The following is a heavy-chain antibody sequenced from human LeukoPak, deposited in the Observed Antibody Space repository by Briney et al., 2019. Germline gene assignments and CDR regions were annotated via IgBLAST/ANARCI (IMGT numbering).Heavy chain of an antibody. CDR3: AKTRYNWNYWFDP. CDR2: ISGSGGST. J-gene: IGHJ5*02. D-gene: IGHD1-7*01. CDR1: GFTFSSYA. Sequence: GSLRLSCAASGFTFSSYAMTWVRQAPGKGLEWVSAISGSGGSTYYADSVKGRFTISRDNSKDTLYVQMNSLRAEDTAVYYCAKTRYNWNYWFDPWGQGTLVTVSS. V-gene: IGHV3-23*01.